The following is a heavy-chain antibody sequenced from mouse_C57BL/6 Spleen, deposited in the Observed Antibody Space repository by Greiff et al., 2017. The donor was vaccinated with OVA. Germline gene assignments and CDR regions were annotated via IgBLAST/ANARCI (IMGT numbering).Heavy chain of an antibody. D-gene: IGHD1-1*01. J-gene: IGHJ4*01. CDR3: ASQFITTVVARGYYAMDY. CDR2: ISYDGSH. V-gene: IGHV3-6*01. CDR1: GYSITSGSY. Sequence: EVKLMESGPGLVKPSQSLSLTCSVTGYSITSGSYWNLIRQFPGNKLEWMGYISYDGSHNYNPSLKNRISIPRDTSKKQFFMKLNSVTTEDTATYYCASQFITTVVARGYYAMDYWGQGTSVTVSS.